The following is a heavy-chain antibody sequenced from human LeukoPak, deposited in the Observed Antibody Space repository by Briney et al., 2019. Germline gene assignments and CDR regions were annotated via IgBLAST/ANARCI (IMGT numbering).Heavy chain of an antibody. Sequence: ASETLSLTCTVSGGSISSSSYYWGWIRQPPGKGLEWIGSIYHSGSTYYNPSLKSRVTISVDTSKNQFSLKLSSVTAADTAVYYCARDPRQYYDFWGGSSWFDPWGQGTLVTVSS. CDR2: IYHSGST. CDR1: GGSISSSSYY. J-gene: IGHJ5*02. V-gene: IGHV4-39*07. CDR3: ARDPRQYYDFWGGSSWFDP. D-gene: IGHD3-3*01.